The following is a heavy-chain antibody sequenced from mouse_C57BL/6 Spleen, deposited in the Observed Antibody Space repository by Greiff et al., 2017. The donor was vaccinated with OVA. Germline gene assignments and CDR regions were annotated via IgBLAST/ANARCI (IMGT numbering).Heavy chain of an antibody. Sequence: EVKVVESGEGLVKPGGSLKLSCAASGFTFSSYAMSWVRQTPEKRLEWVAYISSGGDYIYYADTVKGRFTISRDNARNTLYLQMSSLKSEDTAMYYCTRDYYGSSSGWFAYWGQGTLVTVSA. CDR1: GFTFSSYA. CDR3: TRDYYGSSSGWFAY. J-gene: IGHJ3*01. CDR2: ISSGGDYI. V-gene: IGHV5-9-1*02. D-gene: IGHD1-1*01.